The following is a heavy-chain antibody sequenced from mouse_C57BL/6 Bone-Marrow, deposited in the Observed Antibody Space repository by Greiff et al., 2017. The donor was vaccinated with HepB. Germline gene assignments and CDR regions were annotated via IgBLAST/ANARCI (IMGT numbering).Heavy chain of an antibody. CDR1: GYTFTSYW. D-gene: IGHD1-1*01. V-gene: IGHV1-64*01. Sequence: VQLQQPGAELVKPGASVKLSCKASGYTFTSYWMHWAKQRPGQGLEWIGMIYPNSGSTNYNEKFKSKATLTVDKSSSTAYMQLSSLPSKDSTVYYCARSSINTTVVAHYYAMDYWGQGTSLTVSS. CDR3: ARSSINTTVVAHYYAMDY. CDR2: IYPNSGST. J-gene: IGHJ4*01.